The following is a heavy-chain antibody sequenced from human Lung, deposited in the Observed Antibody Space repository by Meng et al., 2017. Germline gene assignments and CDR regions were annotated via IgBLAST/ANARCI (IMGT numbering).Heavy chain of an antibody. CDR1: GGSFSDHY. D-gene: IGHD4-11*01. J-gene: IGHJ4*02. CDR3: ARGPTTMAHDFDY. V-gene: IGHV4-34*01. CDR2: INHSGST. Sequence: QGQLQRWGAGLVKTCETLPLLCVVSGGSFSDHYWSWIRKRPGKGLEWIGEINHSGSTNYNPSLESRATISVDTSQNNLSLKLSSVTAADSAVYYCARGPTTMAHDFDYWGQGTLVTVSS.